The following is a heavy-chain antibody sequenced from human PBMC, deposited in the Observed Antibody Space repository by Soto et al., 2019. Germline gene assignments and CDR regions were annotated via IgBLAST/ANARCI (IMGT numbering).Heavy chain of an antibody. Sequence: PGGSLRLSCAASGFTFSNAWMNWVRQAPGKGLEWVGRIKSKTDGGTTDYAAPVKGRFTISRDDSKNTLYLQINSLKTEDTAVYYCTTLTYYEILTGKPQALPIDYWGQGTLVTVSS. CDR1: GFTFSNAW. CDR3: TTLTYYEILTGKPQALPIDY. V-gene: IGHV3-15*07. CDR2: IKSKTDGGTT. D-gene: IGHD3-9*01. J-gene: IGHJ4*02.